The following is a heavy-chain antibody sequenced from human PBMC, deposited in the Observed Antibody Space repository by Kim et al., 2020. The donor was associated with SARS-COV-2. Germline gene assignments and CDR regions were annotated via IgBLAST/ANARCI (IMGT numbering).Heavy chain of an antibody. D-gene: IGHD6-6*01. CDR1: GYTFTSYA. CDR2: INAGNGNT. J-gene: IGHJ4*02. CDR3: ARESGKSIAARCFDY. Sequence: ASVKVSCKASGYTFTSYAMHWVRQAPGQRLEWMGWINAGNGNTKYSQKFQGRVTITRDTSASTAYMELSSLRSEDTAVYYCARESGKSIAARCFDYWGQGTLVTVSS. V-gene: IGHV1-3*01.